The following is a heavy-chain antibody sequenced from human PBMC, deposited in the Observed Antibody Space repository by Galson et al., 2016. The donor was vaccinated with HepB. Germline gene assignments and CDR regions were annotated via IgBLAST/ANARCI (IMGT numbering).Heavy chain of an antibody. CDR1: GFSFTSFP. CDR2: ISYDGSNK. D-gene: IGHD4-17*01. V-gene: IGHV3-30*04. CDR3: ARATTVTNPSYCFDY. Sequence: SLRLSCAASGFSFTSFPMHWVRQAPGKGLEWVAVISYDGSNKYYADSVKGRFTISRDNSKNTLYLQMNSLRAEDTAVYYCARATTVTNPSYCFDYWGQGTLVTVSS. J-gene: IGHJ4*02.